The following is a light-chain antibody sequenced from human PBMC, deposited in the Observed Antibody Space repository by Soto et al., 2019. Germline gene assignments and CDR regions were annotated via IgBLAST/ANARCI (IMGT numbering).Light chain of an antibody. J-gene: IGLJ1*01. CDR2: EVS. Sequence: QSVLTQPASVSGSPGQSITISCTGTSSDVGSYNLVSWYQQHPGKAPKLMIYEVSKRPSGVSNRFSRSKSGNTASLTISGFQAEDEADYYCCSYAGSSTYVFGTGTKVTGL. CDR1: SSDVGSYNL. V-gene: IGLV2-23*02. CDR3: CSYAGSSTYV.